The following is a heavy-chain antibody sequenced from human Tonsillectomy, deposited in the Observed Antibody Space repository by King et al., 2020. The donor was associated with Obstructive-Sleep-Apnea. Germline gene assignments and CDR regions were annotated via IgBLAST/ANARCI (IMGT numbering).Heavy chain of an antibody. D-gene: IGHD2-15*01. CDR2: ISWNSGSI. J-gene: IGHJ5*02. V-gene: IGHV3-9*01. CDR3: ANGGYCSGGSCPLRFDP. Sequence: VQLVESGGGLVQPGRSLRLSCAASGFTFDDYAMHWVRQAPGKGLEWVSGISWNSGSIGYADSVKGRFTISRDNAKNSLYLKMNSLRAEDTALYYCANGGYCSGGSCPLRFDPWGQGTLVTVSS. CDR1: GFTFDDYA.